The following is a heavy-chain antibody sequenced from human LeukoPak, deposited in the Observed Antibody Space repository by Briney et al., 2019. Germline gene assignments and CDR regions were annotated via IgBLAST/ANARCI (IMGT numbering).Heavy chain of an antibody. J-gene: IGHJ4*02. V-gene: IGHV1-2*02. CDR3: ARDSCSGGSCYYYFDY. Sequence: ASVKVSCKTSGYTFTGYYMHWVRQAPGQGLEWMGWINPDSGGTNYAQKFQGRATMTRDTSISTVYIEVSRLRSDDTAVYYCARDSCSGGSCYYYFDYWGQGTLVTVSS. CDR1: GYTFTGYY. D-gene: IGHD2-15*01. CDR2: INPDSGGT.